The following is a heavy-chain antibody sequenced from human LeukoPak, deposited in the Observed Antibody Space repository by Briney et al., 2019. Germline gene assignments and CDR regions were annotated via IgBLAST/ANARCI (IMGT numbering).Heavy chain of an antibody. V-gene: IGHV3-11*06. Sequence: GGSLRLSCAASGFTFSDYYMSWIRQAPGKGLEWVSYISRSSSYTNYADSVKGRFTISRDNAKNSLYLQMNSLRAEDTAVYYCARAFYFYYYGMDVWGKGTTVTVSS. CDR3: ARAFYFYYYGMDV. CDR1: GFTFSDYY. J-gene: IGHJ6*04. CDR2: ISRSSSYT.